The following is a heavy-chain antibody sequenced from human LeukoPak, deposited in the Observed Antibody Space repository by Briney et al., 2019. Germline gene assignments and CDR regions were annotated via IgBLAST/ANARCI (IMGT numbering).Heavy chain of an antibody. Sequence: GGSLRLSCAASGFTFSSYAMSWVRQAPGKGLEWVSAISGSGGSTYYADSVKGRFTISRDNSKNTLYLQMNSLRAEDTAVYYCAKAITFGGVPPPFDYWGQGTLVTVSS. CDR3: AKAITFGGVPPPFDY. CDR2: ISGSGGST. V-gene: IGHV3-23*01. J-gene: IGHJ4*02. D-gene: IGHD3-16*01. CDR1: GFTFSSYA.